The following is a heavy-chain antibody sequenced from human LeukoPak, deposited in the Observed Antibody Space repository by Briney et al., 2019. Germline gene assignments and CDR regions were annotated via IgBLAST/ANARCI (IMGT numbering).Heavy chain of an antibody. D-gene: IGHD3-9*01. J-gene: IGHJ4*02. Sequence: PGGSLRLSCAASGFTFSSYWMSWVRQAPGKGLEWVANIKQDGSEKYYVDSVKGRFTISRDNAKNSLYLQMNSLRAEDTAVYYCARDSRYFDWLWPFDYWGQGTLVTVSS. CDR2: IKQDGSEK. V-gene: IGHV3-7*01. CDR3: ARDSRYFDWLWPFDY. CDR1: GFTFSSYW.